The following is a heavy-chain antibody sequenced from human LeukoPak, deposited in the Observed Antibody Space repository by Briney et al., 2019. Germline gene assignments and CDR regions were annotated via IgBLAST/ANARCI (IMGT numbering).Heavy chain of an antibody. Sequence: SETLSLTCTVSGGSISSYCWSWIRQPAGKGLEWIGRIYTSGSTNYNPSLKSRVTISIDMSKNQFSLKLSSVTAADTAVYYCARVRPITGENYYYGMGVWGQGTTVTVSS. V-gene: IGHV4-4*07. D-gene: IGHD7-27*01. CDR1: GGSISSYC. CDR2: IYTSGST. J-gene: IGHJ6*02. CDR3: ARVRPITGENYYYGMGV.